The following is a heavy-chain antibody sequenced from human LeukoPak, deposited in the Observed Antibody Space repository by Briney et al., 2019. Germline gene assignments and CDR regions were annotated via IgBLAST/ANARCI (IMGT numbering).Heavy chain of an antibody. CDR1: GGSFSGYY. J-gene: IGHJ4*02. Sequence: SETLSLTCAVYGGSFSGYYWSWIRQPPGKGLEWIGEINHSGGTNYNPSLKSRVTISVDTSKSQFSLKLSSVTAADTAVYYCARGRIVVVVGFDYWGQGTLVTVSS. D-gene: IGHD2-15*01. CDR2: INHSGGT. V-gene: IGHV4-34*01. CDR3: ARGRIVVVVGFDY.